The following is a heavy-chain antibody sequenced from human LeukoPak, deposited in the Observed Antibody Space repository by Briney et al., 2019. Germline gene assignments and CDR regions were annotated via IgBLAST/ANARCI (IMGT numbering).Heavy chain of an antibody. CDR2: IYYSGST. J-gene: IGHJ4*02. D-gene: IGHD1-14*01. V-gene: IGHV4-38-2*01. CDR3: ATITGLYNGDLFDY. CDR1: GFTFSDYY. Sequence: PGGSLRLSCVASGFTFSDYYWGWIRQPPGKGLEWIGSIYYSGSTYYNPSLKSRVTISVDTSKNQFSLKLSSVTAADTAVYYCATITGLYNGDLFDYWGQGTLVTVSS.